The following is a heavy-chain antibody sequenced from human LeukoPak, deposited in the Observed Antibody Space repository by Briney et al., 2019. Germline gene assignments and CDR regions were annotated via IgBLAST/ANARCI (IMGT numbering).Heavy chain of an antibody. D-gene: IGHD1-26*01. CDR2: ISSNGGST. CDR1: GFTFRTCA. J-gene: IGHJ4*02. Sequence: PGGSLRLSCAASGFTFRTCAMHWVRQAPGKGLEYVSAISSNGGSTYYANSAKGRFTISRDNSKNTLYLQMGSLRAEDMAVYYCARRGSYYGDSMDYWGQGTLVTVSS. CDR3: ARRGSYYGDSMDY. V-gene: IGHV3-64*01.